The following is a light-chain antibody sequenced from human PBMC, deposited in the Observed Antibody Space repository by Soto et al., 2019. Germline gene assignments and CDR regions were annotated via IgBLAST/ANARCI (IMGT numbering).Light chain of an antibody. CDR2: MAS. J-gene: IGKJ2*01. CDR3: QQYSKEST. Sequence: DVEMTQSPSTLPTSIGDRVTINCRASQNVSNWLAWYQQKPGKAPKLLIYMASRLESGVPSRFSASGSGTDSALTINSLQSDDFATDFCQQYSKESTFGQGTKLEIK. CDR1: QNVSNW. V-gene: IGKV1-5*03.